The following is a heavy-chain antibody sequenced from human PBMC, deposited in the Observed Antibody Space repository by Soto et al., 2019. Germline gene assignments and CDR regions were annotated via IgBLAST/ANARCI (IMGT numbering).Heavy chain of an antibody. Sequence: EVQVVESGGGLVKPGGSLTLSCNFTFILYSMNWVRQAPGKGREWVASISSGAAYIKYADSVQGRFTISRDNAKSSVSLQMSSLRVEDTAVYFCTRDEGGSYDSWFHPWGQGTQVTVSA. CDR1: TFILYS. CDR3: TRDEGGSYDSWFHP. D-gene: IGHD1-26*01. CDR2: ISSGAAYI. V-gene: IGHV3-21*01. J-gene: IGHJ5*02.